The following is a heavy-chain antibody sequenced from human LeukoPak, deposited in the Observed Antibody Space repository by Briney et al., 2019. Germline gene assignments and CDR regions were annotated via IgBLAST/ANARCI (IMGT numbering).Heavy chain of an antibody. D-gene: IGHD5-24*01. CDR1: GFNFSSFA. CDR3: ARDNAYTFDY. CDR2: LSYDGIDE. J-gene: IGHJ4*02. V-gene: IGHV3-30-3*01. Sequence: GGSLRLSCEGSGFNFSSFAVHWVRQAPGRGLEWVAVLSYDGIDEFFADSVKGRFTISRDNSKRTLYLQMNSLRADDTAIYYCARDNAYTFDYWGQGTLVTVSS.